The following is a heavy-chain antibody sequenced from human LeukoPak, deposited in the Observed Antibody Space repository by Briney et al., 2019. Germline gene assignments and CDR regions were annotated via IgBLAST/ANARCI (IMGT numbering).Heavy chain of an antibody. CDR3: AKTLDGFWPQFDF. J-gene: IGHJ4*02. CDR2: ISHGGGKE. D-gene: IGHD5-24*01. Sequence: GGSLRLSCAASGFPFHDHDMYWVRQTPGKGLEWVALISHGGGKEHYAESVKGRFTISRDNSRNTVYLQMSSLRSDDTAIYYCAKTLDGFWPQFDFWGQGTLLTVSS. CDR1: GFPFHDHD. V-gene: IGHV3-30*18.